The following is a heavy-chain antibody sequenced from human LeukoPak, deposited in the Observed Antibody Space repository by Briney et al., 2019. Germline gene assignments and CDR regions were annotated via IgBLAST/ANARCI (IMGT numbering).Heavy chain of an antibody. J-gene: IGHJ4*02. Sequence: ASVKVSCKASGYTFTGYYMHWVRQAPGQGLDWMGWINPNSGGTKYAQNFQGRVTLTTDTSINTAYMELSSLRSDDTAVYYCAREGRNGHNEGYFDYWGQGTLVTVSS. CDR3: AREGRNGHNEGYFDY. CDR2: INPNSGGT. D-gene: IGHD5-24*01. V-gene: IGHV1-2*02. CDR1: GYTFTGYY.